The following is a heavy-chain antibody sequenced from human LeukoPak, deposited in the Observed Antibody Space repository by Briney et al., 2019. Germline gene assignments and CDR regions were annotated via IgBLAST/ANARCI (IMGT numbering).Heavy chain of an antibody. CDR3: AKDNVEGRGAWGSFDY. CDR1: RFTFSSYG. Sequence: GGSLRLSCAASRFTFSSYGMHWVRQAPGKGLEWVAVISYDGSNKYYADSVKGRFTISRDNSKNTLYLQMNSLRAEDTAVYYCAKDNVEGRGAWGSFDYWGQGTLVTVSS. V-gene: IGHV3-30*18. J-gene: IGHJ4*02. D-gene: IGHD7-27*01. CDR2: ISYDGSNK.